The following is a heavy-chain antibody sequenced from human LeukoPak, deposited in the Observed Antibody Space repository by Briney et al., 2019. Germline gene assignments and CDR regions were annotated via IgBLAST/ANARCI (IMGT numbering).Heavy chain of an antibody. J-gene: IGHJ4*02. CDR1: GGTFSSYA. Sequence: SVKVSCKASGGTFSSYAISWVRQAPGQGLEWMGRIIPILGIANYAQKFQGRVTITADKSTSTAYMELSSLRSEDTAVYYCARGAYGDYSFLRYWGQGTLVTVSS. CDR3: ARGAYGDYSFLRY. V-gene: IGHV1-69*04. CDR2: IIPILGIA. D-gene: IGHD4-17*01.